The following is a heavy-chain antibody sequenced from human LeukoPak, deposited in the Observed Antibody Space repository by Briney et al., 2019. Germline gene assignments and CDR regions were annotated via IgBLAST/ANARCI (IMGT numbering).Heavy chain of an antibody. Sequence: SQTLSLTCAISGDSVSSAAWNWIRQSPSRGLEWLGRTYYRSKWYNDYAVSVKSRITINPDTSKNQFSLQLNSVTPEDTAVYYCARGGIGYCTSSSCYFDYWGQGTLVTVSS. D-gene: IGHD2-2*01. CDR1: GDSVSSAA. CDR3: ARGGIGYCTSSSCYFDY. V-gene: IGHV6-1*01. CDR2: TYYRSKWYN. J-gene: IGHJ4*02.